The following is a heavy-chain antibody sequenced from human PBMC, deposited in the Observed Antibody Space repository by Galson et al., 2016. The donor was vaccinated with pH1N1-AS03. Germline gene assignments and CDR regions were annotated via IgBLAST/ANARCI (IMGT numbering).Heavy chain of an antibody. D-gene: IGHD2-15*01. V-gene: IGHV5-51*01. Sequence: QSGAYVTKPGDSLTISCQASGYIFTRFWIGWVRQMPGKGLEWMGIINPDDSDTRYTPSFQGQVTISADKSITTAYLQWTSLKASDTAIYYCAKRYGYYFDYWGQGTPVTVSS. J-gene: IGHJ4*02. CDR2: INPDDSDT. CDR3: AKRYGYYFDY. CDR1: GYIFTRFW.